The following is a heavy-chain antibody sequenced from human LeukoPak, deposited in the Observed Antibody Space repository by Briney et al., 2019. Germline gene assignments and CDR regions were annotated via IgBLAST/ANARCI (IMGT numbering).Heavy chain of an antibody. Sequence: SVKVSCKASGGTFSSYAISWVRQAPGQGLEWMGRIIPILGIANYAQKFQGRVTITADKSTSTAYVELSSLRSEDTAVYYCARDGGSYYSPSDYWGQGTLVTVSS. CDR3: ARDGGSYYSPSDY. CDR1: GGTFSSYA. J-gene: IGHJ4*02. CDR2: IIPILGIA. D-gene: IGHD1-26*01. V-gene: IGHV1-69*04.